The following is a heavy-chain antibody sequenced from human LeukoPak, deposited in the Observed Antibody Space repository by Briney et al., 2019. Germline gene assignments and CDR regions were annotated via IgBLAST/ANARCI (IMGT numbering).Heavy chain of an antibody. CDR1: GFTFISYA. D-gene: IGHD3-22*01. Sequence: GGSLRLSCAASGFTFISYAMSWARQAPRKGLEWVSAISGSGGSTYYADSVKGRFTISRDSSKNTLYLQMNSLRVEDTAVYYCAKSREGSSGYYSLDYWGQGTLVTVPS. CDR2: ISGSGGST. V-gene: IGHV3-23*01. CDR3: AKSREGSSGYYSLDY. J-gene: IGHJ4*02.